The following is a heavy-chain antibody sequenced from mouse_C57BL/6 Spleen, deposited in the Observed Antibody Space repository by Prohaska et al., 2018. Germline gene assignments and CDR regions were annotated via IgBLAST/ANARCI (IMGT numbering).Heavy chain of an antibody. CDR1: GYTFTSYW. CDR2: IDPSDSYT. CDR3: ARPLTGTTGPYAMDY. J-gene: IGHJ4*01. Sequence: QVQLQQPGAELVRPGTSVKLSCKASGYTFTSYWMHWVKQRPGQGLEWIGVIDPSDSYTNYNQKFKGKATLTVDTSSSTAYMQLSSLTSEDSAVYYCARPLTGTTGPYAMDYWGQGTSVTVSS. D-gene: IGHD4-1*01. V-gene: IGHV1-59*01.